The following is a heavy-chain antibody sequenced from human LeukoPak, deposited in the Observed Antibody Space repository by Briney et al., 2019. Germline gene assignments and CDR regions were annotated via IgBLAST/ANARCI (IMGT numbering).Heavy chain of an antibody. Sequence: PGGSLRLPCAASGFTFSDYYMSWIRQAPGKGLEWVSYISSSGSTIYYADSVKGRFTISRDNAKNSLYLQMNSLRTEDTAVYYCAGVYYDRMYYYMDVWGKGTTVTVSS. V-gene: IGHV3-11*04. CDR3: AGVYYDRMYYYMDV. D-gene: IGHD3-22*01. CDR1: GFTFSDYY. CDR2: ISSSGSTI. J-gene: IGHJ6*03.